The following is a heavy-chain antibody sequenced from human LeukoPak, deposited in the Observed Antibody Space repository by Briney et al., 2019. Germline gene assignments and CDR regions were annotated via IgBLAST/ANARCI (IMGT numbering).Heavy chain of an antibody. V-gene: IGHV3-7*01. CDR3: AREVGDI. J-gene: IGHJ3*02. Sequence: GGSLRLSCAVSGFRVSDYYMSWVRQAPGKGLEWVANIKQDGSEKYYVDSVKGRFTISRDNAKNSLYLQMNSLGAEDTAVYYCAREVGDIWGQGTMVTVSS. CDR2: IKQDGSEK. CDR1: GFRVSDYY.